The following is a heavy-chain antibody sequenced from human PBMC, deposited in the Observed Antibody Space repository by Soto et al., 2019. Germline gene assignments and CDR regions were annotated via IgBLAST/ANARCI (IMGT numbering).Heavy chain of an antibody. CDR3: AKDQADWNYGDDAFDI. V-gene: IGHV3-23*01. CDR2: ISGSGGST. CDR1: GFTFSSYA. Sequence: GGSLRLSCAASGFTFSSYAMSWVRQAPGKGLEWVSAISGSGGSTYYADSVKGRFTISRDNSKNTLYLQMNSLRAEDTAVYYCAKDQADWNYGDDAFDIWGQGTMVTVSS. D-gene: IGHD1-7*01. J-gene: IGHJ3*02.